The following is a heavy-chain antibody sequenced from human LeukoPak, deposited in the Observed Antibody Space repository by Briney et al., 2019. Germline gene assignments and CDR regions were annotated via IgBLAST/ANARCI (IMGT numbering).Heavy chain of an antibody. Sequence: PSETLPLTCAVSGYSISSGYYWGWIRQPPGKGLEWIGSIYHSGSTYYNPSLKSRVTISVDTSKNQFSLKLSSVTAADTAVYYCARDREGATIVGTFDYWGQGTLVTVSS. CDR3: ARDREGATIVGTFDY. V-gene: IGHV4-38-2*02. J-gene: IGHJ4*02. D-gene: IGHD1-26*01. CDR2: IYHSGST. CDR1: GYSISSGYY.